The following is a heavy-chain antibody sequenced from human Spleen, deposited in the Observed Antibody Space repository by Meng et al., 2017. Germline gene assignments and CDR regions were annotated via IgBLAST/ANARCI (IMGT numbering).Heavy chain of an antibody. J-gene: IGHJ4*02. CDR3: ASSPFYYDSSGYYALRIDS. D-gene: IGHD3-22*01. Sequence: GGSLRLSCAASGFTFTRYAMHWVRQAPGKGLEWVALISYDGSNDYYADSVKGRFTISRDNSKNTLYLQMNSLRPEDTAVYYCASSPFYYDSSGYYALRIDSWGQGTLVTVSS. CDR1: GFTFTRYA. V-gene: IGHV3-30*04. CDR2: ISYDGSND.